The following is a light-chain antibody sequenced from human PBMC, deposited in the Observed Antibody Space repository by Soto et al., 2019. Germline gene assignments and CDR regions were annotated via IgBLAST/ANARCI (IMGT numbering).Light chain of an antibody. V-gene: IGKV3-15*01. CDR1: QSVKST. Sequence: EIMMTQSPATLCVSPGERATLSCRASQSVKSTLAWYQQKPGQAPRLLIYGASTRATGIPARFSGSGSGTEFTLTISSLQSEDFAVYYCQHYHHWLWTFGQGTTGDIK. J-gene: IGKJ1*01. CDR2: GAS. CDR3: QHYHHWLWT.